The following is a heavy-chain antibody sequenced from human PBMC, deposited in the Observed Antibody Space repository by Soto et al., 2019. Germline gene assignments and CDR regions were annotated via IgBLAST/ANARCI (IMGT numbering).Heavy chain of an antibody. CDR3: AREIPTGYGDYAGYFDY. CDR2: ISSSSSYI. D-gene: IGHD4-17*01. J-gene: IGHJ4*02. CDR1: GFTFSSYS. Sequence: AGGSLRLSCAASGFTFSSYSMDWVRQAPGKGLEWVSSISSSSSYIYYADSVKGRFTISRDNAKNSLYLQMNSLRAEDTAVYYCAREIPTGYGDYAGYFDYWGQGTLVTVSS. V-gene: IGHV3-21*01.